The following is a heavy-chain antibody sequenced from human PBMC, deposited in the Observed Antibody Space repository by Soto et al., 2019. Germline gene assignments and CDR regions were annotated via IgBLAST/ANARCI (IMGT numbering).Heavy chain of an antibody. D-gene: IGHD2-15*01. V-gene: IGHV4-59*08. CDR3: ARHWWRGCNHHHPYFDY. J-gene: IGHJ4*02. Sequence: SEALSRTCTLSGGSINSYCWSWIRPPPGKGLEWIGYSYYSGSTNYNPSLKSRVTISVDTSKNQFSLKLSSVTAADTAVYYCARHWWRGCNHHHPYFDYWGQGTLVTVSS. CDR2: SYYSGST. CDR1: GGSINSYC.